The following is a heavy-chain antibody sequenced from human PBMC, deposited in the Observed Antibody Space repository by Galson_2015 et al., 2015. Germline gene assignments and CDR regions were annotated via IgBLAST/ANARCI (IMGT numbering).Heavy chain of an antibody. J-gene: IGHJ5*02. D-gene: IGHD1-26*01. V-gene: IGHV3-21*01. CDR1: GFTFSSYS. CDR2: ISSSSSYI. Sequence: SLRLSCAASGFTFSSYSMNWVRQAPGKGLEWVSSISSSSSYIYYADSVKGRFTISRDNAKNSLYLQMNSLRAEDTAVYYCARGLVGATRIWYNWFDPWGQGTQVTVSS. CDR3: ARGLVGATRIWYNWFDP.